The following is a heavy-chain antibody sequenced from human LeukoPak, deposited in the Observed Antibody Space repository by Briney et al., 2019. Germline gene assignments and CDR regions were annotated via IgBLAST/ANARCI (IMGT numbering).Heavy chain of an antibody. J-gene: IGHJ4*02. D-gene: IGHD2-15*01. Sequence: SETLSLTCAVYGVSFSGYYWSWIRQPPGKGLEWIGEINHSGSTNYNPSLKSRVTISVDTSKNQFSLKLSSVTAADTAVYYCASRMAKTCSGGSSCYQAPIDYWGQGTLVTVSS. V-gene: IGHV4-34*01. CDR1: GVSFSGYY. CDR2: INHSGST. CDR3: ASRMAKTCSGGSSCYQAPIDY.